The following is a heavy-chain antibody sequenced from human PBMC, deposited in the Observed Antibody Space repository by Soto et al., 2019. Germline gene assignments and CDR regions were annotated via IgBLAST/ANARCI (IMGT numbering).Heavy chain of an antibody. D-gene: IGHD3-22*01. Sequence: PGGSLRLSCAASGFPFSNAWMSLVRQSPGKGLEWVGRIKIKTDGGTTDYAAPVKGRFTISRDDSKNTLYLQMNSLKTEDTDVYYCTTGQLLYYYDSSGYYYAPGETQPDAFDIWGQGTIFTVSS. CDR3: TTGQLLYYYDSSGYYYAPGETQPDAFDI. CDR1: GFPFSNAW. CDR2: IKIKTDGGTT. J-gene: IGHJ3*02. V-gene: IGHV3-15*01.